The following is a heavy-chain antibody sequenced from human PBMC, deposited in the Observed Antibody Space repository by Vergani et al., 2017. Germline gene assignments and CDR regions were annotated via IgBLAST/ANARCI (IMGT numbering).Heavy chain of an antibody. CDR1: GYSISSGYY. CDR3: ASGTHSGQRADR. Sequence: QVQLQESGPGLVKPSETLSLTCAVSGYSISSGYYWGWIRQPPGKGLEWIGSIYHSGSTYYNPSLKSRVTISVDTSKNQFSLTLTSVTAADTAVYYCASGTHSGQRADRWGQGILVTVTS. D-gene: IGHD6-19*01. J-gene: IGHJ5*02. V-gene: IGHV4-38-2*01. CDR2: IYHSGST.